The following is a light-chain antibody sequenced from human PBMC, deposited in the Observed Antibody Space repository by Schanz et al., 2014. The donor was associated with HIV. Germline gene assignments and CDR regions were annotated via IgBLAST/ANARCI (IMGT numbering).Light chain of an antibody. CDR1: QSVSSSY. Sequence: EIVLTQSPGTLSLPPGERVTLSCRASQSVSSSYLAWYQQKPGQAPRLLIYGASSRATGIPGRFSGSGSGTDFTLTISRLEPEDFAVYFCQYFGNSGGTFGGGTKVEIK. CDR2: GAS. V-gene: IGKV3-20*01. CDR3: QYFGNSGGT. J-gene: IGKJ4*01.